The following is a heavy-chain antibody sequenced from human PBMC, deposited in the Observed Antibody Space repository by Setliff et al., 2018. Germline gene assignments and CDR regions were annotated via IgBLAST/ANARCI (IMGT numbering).Heavy chain of an antibody. J-gene: IGHJ4*02. CDR1: GDSMSGAS. V-gene: IGHV4-59*01. Sequence: PSETLSLTCTVSGDSMSGASIWSWIRQPPGKGLEFMGYVFPSGATKYDPPLKSRLTISVDTSKKQFSLKLTSVTAADTAVYFCAKGGTRRYFDYWGLGTLVTVSS. CDR3: AKGGTRRYFDY. CDR2: VFPSGAT.